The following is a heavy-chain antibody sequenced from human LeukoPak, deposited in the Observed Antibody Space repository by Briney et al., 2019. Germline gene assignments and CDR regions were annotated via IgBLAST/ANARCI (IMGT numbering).Heavy chain of an antibody. Sequence: PGGSLRLSCAASGFTFSDYWMTWVRQAPGKGLEWVANIKEDGSEKHYADSVKGRFTISRDNAKNSLYLQMDSQRAEDTAVYYCARENAWGIWLGEGGEEGRGLDLWGRGTLVTVSS. J-gene: IGHJ2*01. CDR1: GFTFSDYW. D-gene: IGHD3-10*01. CDR2: IKEDGSEK. CDR3: ARENAWGIWLGEGGEEGRGLDL. V-gene: IGHV3-7*01.